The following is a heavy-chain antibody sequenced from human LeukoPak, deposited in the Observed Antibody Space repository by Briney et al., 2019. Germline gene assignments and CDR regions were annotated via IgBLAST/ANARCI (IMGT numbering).Heavy chain of an antibody. J-gene: IGHJ6*02. Sequence: GASVKVSCKASGYTFTSYYMHWVRQAPGQGLEWMGIINPSGGSTIYAQKFQGRITMTRDTSTSTVYMELSSLRSEDTAVYYCARGGDIVVVPAAIGFYSYYYGMDVWGQGTTVTVSS. D-gene: IGHD2-2*02. V-gene: IGHV1-46*01. CDR2: INPSGGST. CDR3: ARGGDIVVVPAAIGFYSYYYGMDV. CDR1: GYTFTSYY.